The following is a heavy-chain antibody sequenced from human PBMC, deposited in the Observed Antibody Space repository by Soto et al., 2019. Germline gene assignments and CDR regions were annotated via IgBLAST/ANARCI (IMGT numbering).Heavy chain of an antibody. CDR2: INSDGSST. D-gene: IGHD5-18*01. CDR1: GFTFSSYW. Sequence: EVQLVDSGGGLVQPGGSLRLSCAASGFTFSSYWMHGVRQAPGKGLVWVSRINSDGSSTSYADSVKGRFTISRDNAKNTLYLQMNSLRAEDTAVYYCAREVADTAMVNYWGQGTLVTVSS. CDR3: AREVADTAMVNY. V-gene: IGHV3-74*01. J-gene: IGHJ4*02.